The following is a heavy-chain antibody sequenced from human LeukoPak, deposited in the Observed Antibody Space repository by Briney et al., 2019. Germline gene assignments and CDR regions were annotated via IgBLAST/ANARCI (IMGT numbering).Heavy chain of an antibody. CDR3: ASQYCSSTSCYLGNGWFDP. V-gene: IGHV3-7*01. CDR1: GFTFSSYW. J-gene: IGHJ5*02. D-gene: IGHD2-2*01. CDR2: IKQDGSEK. Sequence: GGSLRLSCAASGFTFSSYWMSWVRQAPGKGLEWVANIKQDGSEKYYVDSVKGRFTISRDNAKNSLYLQMNSLRAEDTAVYYCASQYCSSTSCYLGNGWFDPWGQGTLVTVSP.